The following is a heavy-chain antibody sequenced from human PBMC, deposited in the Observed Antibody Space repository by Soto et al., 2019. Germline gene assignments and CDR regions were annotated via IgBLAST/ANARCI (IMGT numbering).Heavy chain of an antibody. V-gene: IGHV3-21*01. Sequence: GVSLRLSCAASGFTFSSYSMNWVRQAPGKGLEWVSSISSSSSYIYYADSVKGRFTISRDNAKNSLYLQMNSLRAEDTAVYYCARDYRAVTSIADPYFECWGKGTLVTVSS. CDR3: ARDYRAVTSIADPYFEC. CDR1: GFTFSSYS. CDR2: ISSSSSYI. D-gene: IGHD6-6*01. J-gene: IGHJ4*02.